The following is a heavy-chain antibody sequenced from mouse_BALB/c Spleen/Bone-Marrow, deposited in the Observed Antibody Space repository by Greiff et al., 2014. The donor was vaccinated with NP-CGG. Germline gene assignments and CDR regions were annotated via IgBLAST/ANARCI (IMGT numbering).Heavy chain of an antibody. CDR1: GFNTKDTY. D-gene: IGHD2-1*01. CDR2: IDPANGNT. J-gene: IGHJ4*01. Sequence: EVKLVESGAELVKPGASVKLSCTASGFNTKDTYMHWVKQRPERGLDWIGRIDPANGNTKYDPKFQGKATITADTSSNAAYLQLSSLTSEDTAVYYCAREDYGNSYAMDYWGQGTSVTVSS. CDR3: AREDYGNSYAMDY. V-gene: IGHV14-3*02.